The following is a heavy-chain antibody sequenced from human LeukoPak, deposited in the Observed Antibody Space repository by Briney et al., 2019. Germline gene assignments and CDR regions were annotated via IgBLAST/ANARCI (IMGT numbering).Heavy chain of an antibody. Sequence: GASVKVSCKASGYPFTSFGISWVRQAPGQGLKWMGWISTFNGNTNYAQKFQGTVTMTTDTSTRTGYMELRSLRSDDTAFYYCARTYFYGSGTYYQFDYWGQGTLVTVSS. D-gene: IGHD3-10*01. J-gene: IGHJ4*02. CDR3: ARTYFYGSGTYYQFDY. CDR1: GYPFTSFG. CDR2: ISTFNGNT. V-gene: IGHV1-18*01.